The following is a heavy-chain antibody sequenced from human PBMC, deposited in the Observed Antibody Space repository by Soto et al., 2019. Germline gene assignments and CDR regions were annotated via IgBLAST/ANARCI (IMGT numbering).Heavy chain of an antibody. CDR3: ARELGCSGGSCYAYYFDY. Sequence: ASVKVSCKASGYTFTSYYMHWVRQAPGQGLEWMGIINPSGGSTSYAQKFQGRVTMTRDTSTSTVYMELSSLRSEDTAVYYCARELGCSGGSCYAYYFDYWGQGTLVTVSS. CDR1: GYTFTSYY. D-gene: IGHD2-15*01. V-gene: IGHV1-46*01. J-gene: IGHJ4*02. CDR2: INPSGGST.